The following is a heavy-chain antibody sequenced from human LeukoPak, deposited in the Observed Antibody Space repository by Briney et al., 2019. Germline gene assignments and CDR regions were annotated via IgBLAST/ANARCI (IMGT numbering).Heavy chain of an antibody. CDR2: IYYSGST. D-gene: IGHD3-9*01. CDR3: ARQGLTYYDILTGYRRSYFDY. CDR1: GGSISSSSYY. Sequence: SETLSLTCTVSGGSISSSSYYWGWIRQPPGKGLEWIGRIYYSGSTYYNPSLKSRVTISVDTSKNQFSLKLSSVTAADTAVYYCARQGLTYYDILTGYRRSYFDYWGQGTLVTVSS. V-gene: IGHV4-39*01. J-gene: IGHJ4*02.